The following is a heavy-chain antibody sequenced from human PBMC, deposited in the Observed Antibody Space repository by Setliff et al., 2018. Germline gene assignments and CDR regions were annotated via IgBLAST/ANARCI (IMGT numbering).Heavy chain of an antibody. CDR3: ARGYRGYYNFWSGSQGANWFDP. V-gene: IGHV1-69*13. Sequence: ASVKVSCKVSGGTFSSYAISWVRQAPGQGLEWMGGIIPIFGTANYAQKFQGRVTITADESTSTAYMELSSLRSEDTAVYYCARGYRGYYNFWSGSQGANWFDPWGQGTLVTVSS. J-gene: IGHJ5*02. D-gene: IGHD3-3*01. CDR2: IIPIFGTA. CDR1: GGTFSSYA.